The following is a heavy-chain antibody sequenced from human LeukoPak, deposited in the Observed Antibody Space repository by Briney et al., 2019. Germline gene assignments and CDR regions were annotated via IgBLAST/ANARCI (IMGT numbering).Heavy chain of an antibody. CDR2: INWNGGST. Sequence: GGSLRLSCAASGFTFDDYGMSWVRQAPGKGLEWVSDINWNGGSTGYADPVRGRFTISRDNAKNSLYLQMNSLRAEDTAFFYCARASSLSQRAFDIWGQGTMVTVSS. CDR3: ARASSLSQRAFDI. D-gene: IGHD1-26*01. CDR1: GFTFDDYG. V-gene: IGHV3-20*04. J-gene: IGHJ3*02.